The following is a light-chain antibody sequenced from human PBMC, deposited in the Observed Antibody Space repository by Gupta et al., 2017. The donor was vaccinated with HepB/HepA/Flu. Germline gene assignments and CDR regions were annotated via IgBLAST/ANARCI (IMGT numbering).Light chain of an antibody. CDR1: WSNIGDNT. CDR2: YDD. J-gene: IGLJ3*02. CDR3: AAWDDSLNGLV. V-gene: IGLV1-36*01. Sequence: QSVVTQPSSVSAAPRQRVTISCSGSWSNIGDNTVNWYQQLPGKAPKLLIYYDDLLPSGVSDRFSGSKSGTSASLTISGLQSEDEADYYCAAWDDSLNGLVFGGGTKLTVL.